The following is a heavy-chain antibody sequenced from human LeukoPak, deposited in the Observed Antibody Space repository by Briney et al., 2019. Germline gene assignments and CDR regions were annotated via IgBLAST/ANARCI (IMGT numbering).Heavy chain of an antibody. CDR2: INWKGGST. V-gene: IGHV3-20*04. Sequence: GGSLRLSCAASGFTFSSYAMSWVRQAPGKGLEWVSGINWKGGSTGYADSVKGRYTISRDNAKNSLYLQMNSLRAEDTAVYYCAREGVGATHPPDYWGQGTLVTVSS. CDR1: GFTFSSYA. D-gene: IGHD1-26*01. CDR3: AREGVGATHPPDY. J-gene: IGHJ4*02.